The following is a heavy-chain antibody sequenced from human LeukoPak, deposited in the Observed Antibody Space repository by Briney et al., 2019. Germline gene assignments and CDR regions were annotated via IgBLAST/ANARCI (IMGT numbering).Heavy chain of an antibody. CDR1: GYTFTGYY. CDR3: ARDPTYYDILTGYRDYYYYYMDV. V-gene: IGHV1-2*02. J-gene: IGHJ6*03. Sequence: ASVKVSCKASGYTFTGYYMHWVRQAPGQGLEWMGWINPSSGGTNYAQKFQGRVTMTRDTSISTAYMELSRLRSDDTAVYYCARDPTYYDILTGYRDYYYYYMDVWGKGTTVTISS. D-gene: IGHD3-9*01. CDR2: INPSSGGT.